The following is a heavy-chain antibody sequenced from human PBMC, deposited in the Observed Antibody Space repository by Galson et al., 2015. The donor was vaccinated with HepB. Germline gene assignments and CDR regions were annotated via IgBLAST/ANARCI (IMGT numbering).Heavy chain of an antibody. D-gene: IGHD5-12*01. Sequence: SLRLSCAASGFTFSSYGMHWVRQAPGKGLEWVAVIWYDGSNKYYADSVKGRFTISRDNSKNTLYLQMNSLRAEDTAVYYCARDPRYSGYDSSRIYYYYYGMDVWGQGTTVTVSS. V-gene: IGHV3-33*01. J-gene: IGHJ6*02. CDR3: ARDPRYSGYDSSRIYYYYYGMDV. CDR1: GFTFSSYG. CDR2: IWYDGSNK.